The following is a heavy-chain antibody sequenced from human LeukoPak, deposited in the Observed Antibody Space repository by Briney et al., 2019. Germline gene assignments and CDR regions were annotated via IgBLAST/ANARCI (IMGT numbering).Heavy chain of an antibody. J-gene: IGHJ5*02. D-gene: IGHD5-24*01. CDR1: GFTFSSYS. Sequence: GGSLRLSCAASGFTFSSYSMNWVRQAPGKGLEWVSSISSSSYYIYYADSVKGRFTISRDNAKNSLYLQMNSLRAEDTAVYYCARDFSASIEMATHNPLPFGSWGQGTLVTVSS. CDR3: ARDFSASIEMATHNPLPFGS. CDR2: ISSSSYYI. V-gene: IGHV3-21*01.